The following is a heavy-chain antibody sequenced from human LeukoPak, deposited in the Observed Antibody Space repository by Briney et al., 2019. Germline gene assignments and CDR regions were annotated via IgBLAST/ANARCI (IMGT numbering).Heavy chain of an antibody. D-gene: IGHD5-18*01. CDR1: GYSFTSYW. CDR2: IYPGDSDT. CDR3: ARQADKDMDQYYFDY. V-gene: IGHV5-51*01. J-gene: IGHJ4*02. Sequence: GESLKISCKGSGYSFTSYWIGWVRQMPGKGLEWMGLIYPGDSDTRYRPSFQGQVTISADKSISTAYLQWSSLKASDTAMYYCARQADKDMDQYYFDYWGQGTLVTVSS.